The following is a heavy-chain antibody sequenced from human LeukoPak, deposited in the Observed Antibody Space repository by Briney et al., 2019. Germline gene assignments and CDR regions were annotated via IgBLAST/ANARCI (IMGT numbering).Heavy chain of an antibody. V-gene: IGHV3-48*02. CDR3: ATSPVRHYAADC. CDR1: GFTFTTYT. Sequence: GGSLRLSCAASGFTFTTYTMNWVRQAPGKGLEWVSYITTSGSTIKYADSVTGRFTISRDNAKNSLYLQMNSLRDEDTAVYYCATSPVRHYAADCWGQGTLVTVSS. CDR2: ITTSGSTI. J-gene: IGHJ4*02. D-gene: IGHD2-2*01.